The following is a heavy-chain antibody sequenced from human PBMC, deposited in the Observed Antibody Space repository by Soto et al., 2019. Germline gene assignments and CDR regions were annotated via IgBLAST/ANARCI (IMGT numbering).Heavy chain of an antibody. V-gene: IGHV1-69*13. CDR2: IIPIFGTA. D-gene: IGHD3-3*01. CDR3: ARSQERITIFGVVINWFDP. CDR1: GYSFTSYG. J-gene: IGHJ5*02. Sequence: SVKVSCKASGYSFTSYGIAWVRQAPGQGLEWMGGIIPIFGTANYAQKFQGRVTITADESTSTAYMELSSLRSEDTAVYYCARSQERITIFGVVINWFDPWGQGTLVTVSS.